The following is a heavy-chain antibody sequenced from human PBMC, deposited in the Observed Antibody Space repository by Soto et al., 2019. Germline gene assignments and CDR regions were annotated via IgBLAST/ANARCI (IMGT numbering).Heavy chain of an antibody. V-gene: IGHV3-64*01. CDR1: GFTFSSYA. J-gene: IGHJ4*02. Sequence: GGSLRLSCAASGFTFSSYAMHWVRQAPGKGLEYVSAISSNGGSTYYANSVKGRFTISRDNSKNTLYLQMGSLRAEDMAVYYCAREGYSYGFHYFDYWGQGTLVTVSS. CDR2: ISSNGGST. CDR3: AREGYSYGFHYFDY. D-gene: IGHD5-18*01.